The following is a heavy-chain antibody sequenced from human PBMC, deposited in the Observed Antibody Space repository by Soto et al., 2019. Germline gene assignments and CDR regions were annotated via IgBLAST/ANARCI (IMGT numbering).Heavy chain of an antibody. CDR2: ITASGGTT. V-gene: IGHV3-23*01. Sequence: GGSLRLSCAASGFTFSSYSMTWVRQAPGKGLEWVAHITASGGTTYYADSVKGRFTISRDTSRNTLYLQMKSLRDEDTAVYFCAREGGVIPARQMWFDSWGQGILVTVS. CDR3: AREGGVIPARQMWFDS. CDR1: GFTFSSYS. J-gene: IGHJ5*01. D-gene: IGHD6-6*01.